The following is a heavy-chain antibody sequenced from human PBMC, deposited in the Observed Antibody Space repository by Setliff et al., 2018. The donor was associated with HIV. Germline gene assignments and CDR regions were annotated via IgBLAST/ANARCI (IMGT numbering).Heavy chain of an antibody. Sequence: PGGSLRLSCAASGFTFSTYAMHWVRQAPGKGLEWVAVITSDGSNEYYADSVKGRFTISRDNSKNTLYVQMNSLRVEDTAVYYCARDQLAMVRRNGMDVWGQGTTVTVSS. CDR1: GFTFSTYA. CDR3: ARDQLAMVRRNGMDV. CDR2: ITSDGSNE. V-gene: IGHV3-30*04. J-gene: IGHJ6*02. D-gene: IGHD3-10*01.